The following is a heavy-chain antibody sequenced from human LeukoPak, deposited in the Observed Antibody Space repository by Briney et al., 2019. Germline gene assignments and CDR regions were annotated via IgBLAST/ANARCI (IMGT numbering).Heavy chain of an antibody. CDR3: AKGRGYNYGYIFGYFDY. Sequence: LGGSLRLSCAASGFTFADYAMHWVRQTPGKGLEWVSGISWNSGNIDYADSVKGRFTISRDNAKSSLYLQMNSLRAEDTALYYCAKGRGYNYGYIFGYFDYWGQGTLVTVSS. V-gene: IGHV3-9*01. CDR2: ISWNSGNI. J-gene: IGHJ4*02. CDR1: GFTFADYA. D-gene: IGHD5-18*01.